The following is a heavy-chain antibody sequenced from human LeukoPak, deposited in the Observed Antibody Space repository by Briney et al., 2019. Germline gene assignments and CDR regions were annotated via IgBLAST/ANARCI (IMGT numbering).Heavy chain of an antibody. CDR1: GGSISSGNYY. CDR2: IYYSGST. Sequence: PSETLSLTCTVSGGSISSGNYYWSWIRQPPGKGLEWIGYIYYSGSTNYNPSLKSRVTISVDTSKNQFSLKLSSVTAADTAVYYCAGYSSGWYDYWGQGTLVTVSS. CDR3: AGYSSGWYDY. V-gene: IGHV4-61*01. J-gene: IGHJ4*02. D-gene: IGHD6-19*01.